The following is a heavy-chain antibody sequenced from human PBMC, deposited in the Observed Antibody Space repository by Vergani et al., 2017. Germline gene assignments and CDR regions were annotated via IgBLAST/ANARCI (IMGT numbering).Heavy chain of an antibody. V-gene: IGHV4-39*01. CDR2: IYYSGST. CDR1: GGSISSSSYY. J-gene: IGHJ4*02. Sequence: QLQLQESGPGLVKPSETLSLTCTVSGGSISSSSYYWGWIRQPPGKGLEWIGSIYYSGSTYYNPSLKSRVTISVDTSKKQFSLKLSSVTAADTAVYYCASHYSSSWYGNYWGQGTLVTVSS. D-gene: IGHD6-13*01. CDR3: ASHYSSSWYGNY.